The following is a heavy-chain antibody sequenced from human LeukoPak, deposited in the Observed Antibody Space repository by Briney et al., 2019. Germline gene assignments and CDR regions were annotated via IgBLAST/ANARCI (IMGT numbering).Heavy chain of an antibody. V-gene: IGHV3-48*03. D-gene: IGHD4-17*01. J-gene: IGHJ4*02. CDR2: ISSSGSTI. Sequence: GGSLRLSCAASGFTFSSYEMNWVRQAPGKGLEWVSYISSSGSTIYYADSVKGRFTISRDNAKNSLYLQMNSLRAEDTAVYYCARPDDYGDLYYFDYWGQGTLVTVSS. CDR3: ARPDDYGDLYYFDY. CDR1: GFTFSSYE.